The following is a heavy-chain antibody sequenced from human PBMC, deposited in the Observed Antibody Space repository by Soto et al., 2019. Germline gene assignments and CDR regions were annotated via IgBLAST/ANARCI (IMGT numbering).Heavy chain of an antibody. CDR1: GFSLTTSGVG. Sequence: QITLNESGPTVVRPTETLTLTCIFSGFSLTTSGVGVGWIRQSPGKAPEWLALIYWDDDKRYSGSLKTRLTITKDTSKNQVVLTVSDLDPTDTDTYYCAHRVLRTVFGLVTTTAIYFDFWGQGTPVAVSS. CDR3: AHRVLRTVFGLVTTTAIYFDF. D-gene: IGHD3-3*01. J-gene: IGHJ4*02. V-gene: IGHV2-5*02. CDR2: IYWDDDK.